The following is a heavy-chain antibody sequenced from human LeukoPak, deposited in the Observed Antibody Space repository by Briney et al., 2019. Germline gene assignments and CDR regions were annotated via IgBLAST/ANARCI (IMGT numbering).Heavy chain of an antibody. Sequence: TGGSLRLSCAASGFSIRTYYMSWARQVPGKGLEWVSVIYSGGTIRYADSVKGRFTFSRDNFKDTLNLQMNSLRADDTAVYYCVRAVHHNFYSDSSGYYGDAFDVWGQGTVVTVSS. D-gene: IGHD3-22*01. V-gene: IGHV3-53*01. CDR1: GFSIRTYY. CDR2: IYSGGTI. CDR3: VRAVHHNFYSDSSGYYGDAFDV. J-gene: IGHJ3*01.